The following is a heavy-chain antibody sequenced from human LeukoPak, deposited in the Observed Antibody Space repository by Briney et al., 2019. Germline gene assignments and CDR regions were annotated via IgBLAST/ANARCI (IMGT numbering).Heavy chain of an antibody. J-gene: IGHJ4*02. CDR3: ARGPLYYDFWSGQEPFDY. Sequence: ASVTVSCKASGYTFTSYGISWVRQAPGQGLEWMGWISAYNGNTNYAQKLQGRVTMTTDTSTSTAYMELRSLRSDDTAVYYCARGPLYYDFWSGQEPFDYWGQGTLVTVSS. V-gene: IGHV1-18*01. D-gene: IGHD3-3*01. CDR1: GYTFTSYG. CDR2: ISAYNGNT.